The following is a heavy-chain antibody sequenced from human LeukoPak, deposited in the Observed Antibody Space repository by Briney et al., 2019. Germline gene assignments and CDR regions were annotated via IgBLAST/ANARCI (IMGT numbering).Heavy chain of an antibody. CDR3: AKGVGTTMAYYFDY. Sequence: GGSLRLSCAASGFMVSRNYMSWVRQAPGKGLEWVSVMYTGGSTYYADSVKGRFTISRDNSKNTLYLQMDSLRAEDTAVYYCAKGVGTTMAYYFDYWGQGTLVTVSS. CDR2: MYTGGST. J-gene: IGHJ4*02. D-gene: IGHD1-26*01. CDR1: GFMVSRNY. V-gene: IGHV3-53*01.